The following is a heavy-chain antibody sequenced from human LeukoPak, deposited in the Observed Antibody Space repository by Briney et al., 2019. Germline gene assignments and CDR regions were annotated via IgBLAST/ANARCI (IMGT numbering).Heavy chain of an antibody. J-gene: IGHJ5*02. CDR1: GGTFSSYA. CDR2: IIPIFGTA. V-gene: IGHV1-69*01. CDR3: ARDRGDIVLMVYGNNWFDP. D-gene: IGHD2-8*01. Sequence: GSSVKVSCKASGGTFSSYAISWVRQAPGQGLEWMGGIIPIFGTANYAQKFQGRVTITADESTSTAYMELSSLRSEDTAAYYCARDRGDIVLMVYGNNWFDPWGQGTLVTVSS.